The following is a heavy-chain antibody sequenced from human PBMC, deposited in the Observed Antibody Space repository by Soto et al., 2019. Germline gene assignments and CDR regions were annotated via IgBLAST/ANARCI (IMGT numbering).Heavy chain of an antibody. V-gene: IGHV3-23*01. CDR3: AKGVEGYVVSSFDS. J-gene: IGHJ4*02. CDR1: GFIFSDYA. Sequence: GSLRLSCAASGFIFSDYAMTWVRQTPGKGLEWVSAITSSGSSTYFADSLKGRITISRDNSKNTLSLQMDSLRVEDTAIYYCAKGVEGYVVSSFDSWGQGALVTVPS. D-gene: IGHD5-12*01. CDR2: ITSSGSST.